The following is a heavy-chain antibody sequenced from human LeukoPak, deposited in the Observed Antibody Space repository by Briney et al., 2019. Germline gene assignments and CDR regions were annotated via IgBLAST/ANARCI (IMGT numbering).Heavy chain of an antibody. V-gene: IGHV1-2*02. D-gene: IGHD3-9*01. CDR2: INPNSGGT. CDR3: ARGTVLRYFDWLPSYYYYMDV. CDR1: GYTFTGYY. J-gene: IGHJ6*03. Sequence: ASVNVSCKASGYTFTGYYMHWVRHAPGQGIDWMGWINPNSGGTNYAQKFQGRVTMTTDTSISTAYMELSRLRSDDTAVYYCARGTVLRYFDWLPSYYYYMDVWGKGTTVTVSS.